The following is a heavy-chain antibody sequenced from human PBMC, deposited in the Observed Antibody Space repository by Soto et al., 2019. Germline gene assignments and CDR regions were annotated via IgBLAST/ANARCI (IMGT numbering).Heavy chain of an antibody. Sequence: PSETLSLTCAVYGGSFSGYYWSWIRQPPGKGLEWIGEINHSGSTNYNPSLKSRVTISVDTSKNQFSLKLSSVTAADTAVYYCARRRGIVGYYDFWSGSRHYPPPHYYMAVWGKGTTVTVSS. D-gene: IGHD3-3*01. J-gene: IGHJ6*03. CDR2: INHSGST. V-gene: IGHV4-34*01. CDR1: GGSFSGYY. CDR3: ARRRGIVGYYDFWSGSRHYPPPHYYMAV.